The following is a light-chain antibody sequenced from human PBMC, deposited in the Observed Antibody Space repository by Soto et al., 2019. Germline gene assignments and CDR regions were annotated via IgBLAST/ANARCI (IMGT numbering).Light chain of an antibody. J-gene: IGKJ3*01. Sequence: DIQMTQSPSSVSASVGDRVTITCRASQPVSSWLAWYQQKPGKAPKLLIYAASSLQGGVPSRFSGRGSGTDFTLTISSLQPEDFATYYCQQANSFPFTFGPGTTVHIK. CDR1: QPVSSW. V-gene: IGKV1D-12*01. CDR2: AAS. CDR3: QQANSFPFT.